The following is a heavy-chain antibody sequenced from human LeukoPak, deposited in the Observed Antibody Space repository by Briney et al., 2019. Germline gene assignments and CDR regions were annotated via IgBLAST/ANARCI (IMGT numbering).Heavy chain of an antibody. D-gene: IGHD6-19*01. Sequence: PGGSLRLSCAASGFAFRNFWMSWVRQAPGKGLELVANTKQDGSGKYYVDSVEGRFTVSRDNANNSLYLQMNSLRAEDTAVYYCARDREQWLVRRFDYWGQGTLVTVSS. CDR1: GFAFRNFW. J-gene: IGHJ4*02. CDR2: TKQDGSGK. CDR3: ARDREQWLVRRFDY. V-gene: IGHV3-7*01.